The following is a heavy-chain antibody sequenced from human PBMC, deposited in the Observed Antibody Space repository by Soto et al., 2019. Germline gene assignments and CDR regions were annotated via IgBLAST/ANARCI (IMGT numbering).Heavy chain of an antibody. CDR3: AIPGGGSYLFDD. J-gene: IGHJ4*02. Sequence: SETLSLTCAVYGGSFSGYYWSWIRQPPGKGLEWIGEINHSGSTNYNPSLKSRVTISVDTSKNQFSLKLSSVTAADTAVYYCAIPGGGSYLFDDWGQGTLVTVSS. D-gene: IGHD1-26*01. CDR2: INHSGST. CDR1: GGSFSGYY. V-gene: IGHV4-34*01.